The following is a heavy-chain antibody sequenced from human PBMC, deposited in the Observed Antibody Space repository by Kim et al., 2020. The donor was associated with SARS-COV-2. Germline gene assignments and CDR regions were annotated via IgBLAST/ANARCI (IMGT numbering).Heavy chain of an antibody. CDR2: NSGGT. Sequence: NSGGTTYAQKFQGRVTMTRDRSITTVYMERSRLTSDDTAVYYCARENYMDVWGKGTTVTVSS. J-gene: IGHJ6*03. V-gene: IGHV1-2*02. CDR3: ARENYMDV.